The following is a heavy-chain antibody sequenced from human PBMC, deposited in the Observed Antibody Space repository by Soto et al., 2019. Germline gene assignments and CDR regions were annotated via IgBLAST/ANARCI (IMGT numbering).Heavy chain of an antibody. D-gene: IGHD3-3*01. Sequence: EEQLVESGGTLVQPGGSLRLSCAASGLTLSSYWVHWVRQVPGKGLVWVSRIDHDGSGTSYADSVKGRFTVCRDSVKNSVYLQMNSLRDVDTNVYYCTTLDFLGGQGTPVTVSP. CDR1: GLTLSSYW. CDR3: TTLDFL. CDR2: IDHDGSGT. V-gene: IGHV3-74*01. J-gene: IGHJ4*02.